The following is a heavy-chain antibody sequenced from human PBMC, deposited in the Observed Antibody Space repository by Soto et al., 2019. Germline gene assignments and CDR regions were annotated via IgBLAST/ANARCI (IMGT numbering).Heavy chain of an antibody. J-gene: IGHJ6*02. CDR1: GYTFTSYA. Sequence: ASVKVSCKASGYTFTSYAMHWVRQAPGQRLEWMGWINAGNGNTKYSQKFQGRVTITRDTSASTAYMELSSLRAEDTAVYYCARVGYYYDSSGYWPLVGYYGMDVWGQGTTVTVSS. D-gene: IGHD3-22*01. CDR2: INAGNGNT. CDR3: ARVGYYYDSSGYWPLVGYYGMDV. V-gene: IGHV1-3*01.